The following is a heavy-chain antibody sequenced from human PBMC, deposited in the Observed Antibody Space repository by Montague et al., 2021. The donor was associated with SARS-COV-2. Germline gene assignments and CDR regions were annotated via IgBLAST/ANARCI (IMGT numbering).Heavy chain of an antibody. V-gene: IGHV3-48*03. J-gene: IGHJ6*02. CDR3: ATIATDLCYNGMDV. Sequence: SLRLSCAASGFTFSSYEMNWVRQAPGKGLEWVSYISSSGSTISYADSVXGRFTISRDNAKDSLYLQMNSLRAEDTAVYYCATIATDLCYNGMDVWGQGTTVTVSS. D-gene: IGHD2-21*01. CDR2: ISSSGSTI. CDR1: GFTFSSYE.